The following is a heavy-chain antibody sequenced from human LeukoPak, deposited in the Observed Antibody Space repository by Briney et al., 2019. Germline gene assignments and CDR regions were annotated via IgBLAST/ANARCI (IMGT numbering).Heavy chain of an antibody. Sequence: SETLSLTCTVSGDSISTSNYFWGWIRQPPGKGLEWIGSIYYSGSTYYSPSLKSRVTISVDTSKNQFSLKLSSVTAADTAVYYCARALHCSGGSCYYDAFDIWGQGTMVTVSS. V-gene: IGHV4-39*07. CDR3: ARALHCSGGSCYYDAFDI. D-gene: IGHD2-15*01. CDR2: IYYSGST. J-gene: IGHJ3*02. CDR1: GDSISTSNYF.